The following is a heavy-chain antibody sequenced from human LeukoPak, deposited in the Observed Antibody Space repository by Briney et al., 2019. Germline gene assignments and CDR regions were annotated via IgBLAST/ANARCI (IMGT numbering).Heavy chain of an antibody. J-gene: IGHJ4*02. CDR1: GFTFSSYA. D-gene: IGHD2-15*01. V-gene: IGHV3-23*01. CDR3: AKVGESGGVWKYYFDY. Sequence: GVSLRLSCAASGFTFSSYAMSWVRQAPGKGLEWVSGISGGGGSTYYADSVKGRSTIPRDNSKNTLYLQMNSLRAEDTAVYYCAKVGESGGVWKYYFDYWGQGTLVTVSS. CDR2: ISGGGGST.